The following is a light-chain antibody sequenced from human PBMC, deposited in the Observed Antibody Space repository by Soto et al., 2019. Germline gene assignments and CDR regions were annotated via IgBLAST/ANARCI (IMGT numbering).Light chain of an antibody. CDR3: AAWDDNLSALL. V-gene: IGLV1-47*01. CDR1: SSNIGNNN. Sequence: QAVVTQPPSASGTPGQRVTISCSGSSSNIGNNNVYWYQQLPGTAPKLLIYWSNQRPSGVPDRVSGSKSGTSASLAIGGLRSEDEADYYCAAWDDNLSALLFGGGTKLTVL. J-gene: IGLJ3*02. CDR2: WSN.